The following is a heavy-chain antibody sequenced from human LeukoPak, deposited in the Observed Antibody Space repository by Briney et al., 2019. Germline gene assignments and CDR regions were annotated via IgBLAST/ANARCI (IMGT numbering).Heavy chain of an antibody. D-gene: IGHD6-19*01. CDR3: ARDQQWLLY. J-gene: IGHJ4*02. CDR1: GFTFSSYA. V-gene: IGHV3-30-3*01. Sequence: PGGSLRLSCAASGFTFSSYAMHWVRQAPGKGLEWVAVISYDGSNKYYADSVRGRFTISRDNSKNTLYLQMNSLRAEDTAVYYCARDQQWLLYWGQGTLVTVSS. CDR2: ISYDGSNK.